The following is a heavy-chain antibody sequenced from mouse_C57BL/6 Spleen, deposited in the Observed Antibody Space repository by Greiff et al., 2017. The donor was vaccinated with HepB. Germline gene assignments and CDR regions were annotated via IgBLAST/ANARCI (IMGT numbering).Heavy chain of an antibody. Sequence: QVQLKESGAELARPGASVKLSCKASGYTFTSYGISWVKQRTGQGLEWIGEIYPRSGNTYYNEKFKGKATLTADKSSSTAYMELRSLTSEDSAVYFCAGEGLPSFAYWGQGTLVTVSA. V-gene: IGHV1-81*01. D-gene: IGHD2-4*01. CDR3: AGEGLPSFAY. J-gene: IGHJ3*01. CDR1: GYTFTSYG. CDR2: IYPRSGNT.